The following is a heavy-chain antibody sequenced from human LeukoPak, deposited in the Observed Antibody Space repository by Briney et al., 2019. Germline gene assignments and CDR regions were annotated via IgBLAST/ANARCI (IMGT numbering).Heavy chain of an antibody. D-gene: IGHD1-7*01. Sequence: SETLSLTCTVSGGSISSGGYYWSWIRQHPGKGLEWIGYIYYSGSTYYNPSLKSRVTISVDTSKNQFSLKLSSVTAADTAVYYCARANWNYARWFDPWGQGTLVTVSS. CDR2: IYYSGST. J-gene: IGHJ5*02. CDR1: GGSISSGGYY. V-gene: IGHV4-31*03. CDR3: ARANWNYARWFDP.